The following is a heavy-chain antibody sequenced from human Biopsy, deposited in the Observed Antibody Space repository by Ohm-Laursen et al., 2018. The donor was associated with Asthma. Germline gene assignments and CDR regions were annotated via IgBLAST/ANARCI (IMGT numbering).Heavy chain of an antibody. J-gene: IGHJ4*02. CDR2: IYYSGST. V-gene: IGHV4-59*01. CDR1: GVSISSGY. CDR3: ARGISRVTGLFDHFDS. Sequence: TLSLTCTVSGVSISSGYWSWIRQPPGKGLEWIGHIYYSGSTNYQPSLKSRVTISVDTSKNQFSLKLRSVTAADAAVYYCARGISRVTGLFDHFDSWGQGTLVTVSS. D-gene: IGHD2-21*02.